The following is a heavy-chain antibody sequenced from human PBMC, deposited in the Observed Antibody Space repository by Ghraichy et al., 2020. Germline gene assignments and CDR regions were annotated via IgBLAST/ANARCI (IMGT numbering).Heavy chain of an antibody. Sequence: SETLSLTCAVSGGSISSGGFYWSWIRQFPGKGLQWIGYISDGGITHFNSSLKSRLVMAVDASNNHFSLNLKSVTAADTAVYYCARGAGGYALDSWGRGALVTVSS. V-gene: IGHV4-31*11. D-gene: IGHD5-12*01. CDR1: GGSISSGGFY. CDR2: ISDGGIT. CDR3: ARGAGGYALDS. J-gene: IGHJ4*02.